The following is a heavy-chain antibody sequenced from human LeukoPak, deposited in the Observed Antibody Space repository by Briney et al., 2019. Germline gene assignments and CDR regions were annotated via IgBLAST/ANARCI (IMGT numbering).Heavy chain of an antibody. CDR1: GGSISSYY. CDR2: IYYSGST. D-gene: IGHD5-12*01. V-gene: IGHV4-59*08. J-gene: IGHJ5*02. Sequence: SETLSLTCIVSGGSISSYYWSWIRQPPGKGLEWIGYIYYSGSTNYNPSLKSRVTISVDTSKNQFSLKLSSVTAADTAVYYCARLDIVATIKFDPWGQGTLVTVSS. CDR3: ARLDIVATIKFDP.